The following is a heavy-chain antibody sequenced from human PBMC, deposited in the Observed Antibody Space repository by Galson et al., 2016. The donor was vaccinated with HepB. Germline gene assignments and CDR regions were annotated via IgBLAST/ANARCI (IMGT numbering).Heavy chain of an antibody. V-gene: IGHV3-7*01. Sequence: SLRLSCAGYGFTFSNYWLSWVRQPPGKGLQWVAKIRNDGSERFYAKSVKGRFTISRDNSNNSLFLEMNSLRVDDTAVYFCAKRRVAVAAIFLHDFDSWGQGTQVIVAS. D-gene: IGHD2-15*01. CDR3: AKRRVAVAAIFLHDFDS. CDR2: IRNDGSER. J-gene: IGHJ4*02. CDR1: GFTFSNYW.